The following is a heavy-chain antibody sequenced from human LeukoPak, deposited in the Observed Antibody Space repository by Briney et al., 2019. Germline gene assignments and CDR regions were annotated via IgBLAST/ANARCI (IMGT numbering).Heavy chain of an antibody. D-gene: IGHD6-13*01. CDR2: ISYDGSNK. Sequence: GGSLRLSCAAPGFTFSSYAMHWVRQAPGKGLEWVAVISYDGSNKYYADSVKGRFTISRDNSKNTLYLQMNSLRAEDTAVYYCASAQGSSLDYWGQGTLVTVSS. CDR3: ASAQGSSLDY. V-gene: IGHV3-30*04. CDR1: GFTFSSYA. J-gene: IGHJ4*02.